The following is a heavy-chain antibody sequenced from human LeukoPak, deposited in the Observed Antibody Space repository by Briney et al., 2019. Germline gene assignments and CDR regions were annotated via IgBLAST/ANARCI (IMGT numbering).Heavy chain of an antibody. V-gene: IGHV3-9*01. Sequence: GGSLRLSCAASGFTFDDYAMHWVRQAPGKGLEWVSGISWNSGSIGYADSVKGRFTISRDNAKNSLYLQMNSLRAEDTALYYCAKDRLGATSAFDIWGQGTMVTVSS. CDR1: GFTFDDYA. CDR2: ISWNSGSI. J-gene: IGHJ3*02. CDR3: AKDRLGATSAFDI. D-gene: IGHD1-26*01.